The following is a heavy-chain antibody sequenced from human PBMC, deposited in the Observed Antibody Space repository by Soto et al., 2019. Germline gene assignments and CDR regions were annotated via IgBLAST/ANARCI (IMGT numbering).Heavy chain of an antibody. V-gene: IGHV3-13*01. D-gene: IGHD7-27*01. J-gene: IGHJ6*02. CDR3: ARGILGPGDYFHGMDV. Sequence: EVQLVESGGGLVEAGGSLRLSCAVSGFTFNNYDMHWVRQVTGKGLEWVSGIGTAGDTWYPDSVQGRFTIFRENAKNSSYLQMNSLRAGDTAVYYCARGILGPGDYFHGMDVWGQGTTVTVSS. CDR2: IGTAGDT. CDR1: GFTFNNYD.